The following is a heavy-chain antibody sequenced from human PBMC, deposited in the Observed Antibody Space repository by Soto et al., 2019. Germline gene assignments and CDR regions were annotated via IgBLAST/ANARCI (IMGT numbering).Heavy chain of an antibody. CDR1: GFTFSNYW. CDR3: ARDHCSSTSCYTVWFDP. Sequence: VGSLRLSCAASGFTFSNYWMHWVRQAPGKGLVWVSRINSDGTTTDYADSVKGRFTISRDNAKNALYLQMNSLRAEDTAVYYCARDHCSSTSCYTVWFDPWGQGTLVTVSS. V-gene: IGHV3-74*01. D-gene: IGHD2-2*02. CDR2: INSDGTTT. J-gene: IGHJ5*02.